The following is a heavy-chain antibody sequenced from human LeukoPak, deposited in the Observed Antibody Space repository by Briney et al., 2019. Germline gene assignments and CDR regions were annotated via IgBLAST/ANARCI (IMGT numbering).Heavy chain of an antibody. D-gene: IGHD3-22*01. V-gene: IGHV3-30-3*01. Sequence: GGSLRLSCAASGFTFSSYAMHWVRQAPGKGLEWVAVISYDGSNKYYADSVKGRFTISRDNSKNTLYLQMNSLRAEDTAVYYCARDRRRRTYYYDSSGYYFGGYWGQGTLVTVSS. J-gene: IGHJ4*02. CDR2: ISYDGSNK. CDR1: GFTFSSYA. CDR3: ARDRRRRTYYYDSSGYYFGGY.